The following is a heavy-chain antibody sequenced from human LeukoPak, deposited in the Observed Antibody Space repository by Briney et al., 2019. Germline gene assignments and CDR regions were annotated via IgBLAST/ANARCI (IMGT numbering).Heavy chain of an antibody. CDR3: AKVKTPITMLRGVIGYFDY. J-gene: IGHJ4*02. Sequence: GGSLRLSCAASGFTFFRSAMSWVRQAPGKGLEWVSGISESGNSTYFADSVKGRFTISRDNSKKALFLQMHSLRAEDTAVYYCAKVKTPITMLRGVIGYFDYWGLGTRVTVSS. CDR1: GFTFFRSA. V-gene: IGHV3-23*01. CDR2: ISESGNST. D-gene: IGHD3-10*01.